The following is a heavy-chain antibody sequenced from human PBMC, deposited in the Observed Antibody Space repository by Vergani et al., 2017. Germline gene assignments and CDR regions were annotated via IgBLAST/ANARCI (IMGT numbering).Heavy chain of an antibody. CDR2: ISSSSSYI. Sequence: EVQLVESGGGLVKPGGSLRLSCAASGFTFSSYSMNWVRQAPGKGLEWVSSISSSSSYIYYADSVKGRFTISRDNAKNSLYLQMNSLGAEDTAVYYCARVRGIAVAELDYWGQGTLVTVSS. J-gene: IGHJ4*02. CDR1: GFTFSSYS. D-gene: IGHD6-19*01. V-gene: IGHV3-21*01. CDR3: ARVRGIAVAELDY.